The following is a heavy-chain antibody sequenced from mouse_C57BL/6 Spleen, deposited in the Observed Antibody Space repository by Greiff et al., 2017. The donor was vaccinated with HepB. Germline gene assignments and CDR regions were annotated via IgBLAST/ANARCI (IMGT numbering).Heavy chain of an antibody. CDR2: IYPGNGDT. D-gene: IGHD2-4*01. J-gene: IGHJ2*01. CDR3: AFYYDYDGYFDY. Sequence: QVQLQQSGAELVKPGASVKISCKASGYAFSSYWMNWVKQRPGKGLEWIGQIYPGNGDTNYNGKFKGKATLTADKSSSTAYMQLSSLTSEDSAVYFCAFYYDYDGYFDYWGQGTTLTVSS. V-gene: IGHV1-80*01. CDR1: GYAFSSYW.